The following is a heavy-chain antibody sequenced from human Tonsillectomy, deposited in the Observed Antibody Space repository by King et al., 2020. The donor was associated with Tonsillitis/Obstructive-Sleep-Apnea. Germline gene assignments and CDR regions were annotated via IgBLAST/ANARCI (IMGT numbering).Heavy chain of an antibody. V-gene: IGHV1-18*01. D-gene: IGHD3-3*01. J-gene: IGHJ6*03. CDR2: ISAYNGNT. CDR1: GYTFTSYG. Sequence: QLVQSGAEVKKPGASVKVSCKASGYTFTSYGISWVRQAPGQGLEWMGWISAYNGNTNYAQKLQGRVTMTTDTSTSTAYMELRSLRSDDTAVYYCARCVCRFLECRDRYGYMDVWGKGTTVTVSS. CDR3: ARCVCRFLECRDRYGYMDV.